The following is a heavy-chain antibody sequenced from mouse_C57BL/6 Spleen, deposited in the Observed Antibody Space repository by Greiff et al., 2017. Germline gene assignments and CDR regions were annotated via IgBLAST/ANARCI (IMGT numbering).Heavy chain of an antibody. J-gene: IGHJ2*01. CDR2: IYPGDGDT. CDR1: GYAFSSYW. D-gene: IGHD2-4*01. V-gene: IGHV1-80*01. Sequence: VKLMESGAELVKPGASVKISCKASGYAFSSYWMNWVKQRPGKGLEWIGQIYPGDGDTNYNGKFKSKATLTADKSSSTAYMQLSSLTSEDSAVYFCARDGNDYDFDYWGQGTTLTVSS. CDR3: ARDGNDYDFDY.